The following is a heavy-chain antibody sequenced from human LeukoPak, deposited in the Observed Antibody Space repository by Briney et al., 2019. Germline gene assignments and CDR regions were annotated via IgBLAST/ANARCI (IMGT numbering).Heavy chain of an antibody. V-gene: IGHV4-39*01. CDR3: ARLYSGSYGFDY. Sequence: SETLSLTCTVSGGSISSSSYYWGWVRQPPGMGLEWLGSIYYSGSTYYNPSLKSRVTISVDTSKNQLSLKLSSVTAADTAVYYCARLYSGSYGFDYWGQGTLVTVSS. D-gene: IGHD1-26*01. CDR1: GGSISSSSYY. CDR2: IYYSGST. J-gene: IGHJ4*02.